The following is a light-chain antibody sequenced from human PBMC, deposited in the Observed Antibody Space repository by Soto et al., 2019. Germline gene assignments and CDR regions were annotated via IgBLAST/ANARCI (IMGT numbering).Light chain of an antibody. Sequence: DIVMTQSPDSLAVSLGEMATINCKSSQSVLYSSNNKNYLAWYQQRPRQPPKLLIYWASTRVSGVPDRFNGSGSGTDFTLTVTSLQAEDVAVYYCQQYYSSPYTFGQGTKLEIK. V-gene: IGKV4-1*01. J-gene: IGKJ2*01. CDR1: QSVLYSSNNKNY. CDR2: WAS. CDR3: QQYYSSPYT.